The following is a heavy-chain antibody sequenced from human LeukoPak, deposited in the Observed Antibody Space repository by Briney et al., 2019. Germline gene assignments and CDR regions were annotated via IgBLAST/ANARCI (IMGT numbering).Heavy chain of an antibody. V-gene: IGHV4-34*01. CDR3: ARRNTRQQLVDP. D-gene: IGHD6-13*01. CDR2: INHSGST. J-gene: IGHJ4*02. Sequence: SETLSLTCAVYGGSFSGYYWSWIRQPPGKGLEWIGEINHSGSTYYNPSLKSRVTISVDTSKNQFSLKLSSVTAADTAVYYCARRNTRQQLVDPWGQGTLVTVSS. CDR1: GGSFSGYY.